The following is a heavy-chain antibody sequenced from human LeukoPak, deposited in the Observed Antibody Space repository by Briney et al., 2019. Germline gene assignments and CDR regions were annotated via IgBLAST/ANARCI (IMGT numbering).Heavy chain of an antibody. CDR2: IWYDGSSK. CDR3: ARQGLYDILTGYYPPALDY. D-gene: IGHD3-9*01. Sequence: GGSLRLSCAASGFTFSSYGMHWVRQAPGKGLEWVAVIWYDGSSKYYADSVKGRFTISRDNSKNTLYLQMNSLRAEDTAVYYCARQGLYDILTGYYPPALDYWGQGTLVTVSS. CDR1: GFTFSSYG. V-gene: IGHV3-33*01. J-gene: IGHJ4*02.